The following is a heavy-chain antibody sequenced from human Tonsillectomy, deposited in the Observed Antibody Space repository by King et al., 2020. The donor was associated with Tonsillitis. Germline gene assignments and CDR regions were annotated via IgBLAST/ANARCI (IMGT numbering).Heavy chain of an antibody. CDR3: ARGYSSSTHYYYYGMDV. D-gene: IGHD6-6*01. J-gene: IGHJ6*02. Sequence: MQLQESGPGLVKPSETLSLTCTVSGGSISSSSYYWGWIRQPPGKGLEWIGSIYYSGSTYYNPSLKSRVTISVDTSKNQFSLKLSSVTAADTAVYYCARGYSSSTHYYYYGMDVWGQGTTVTVSS. CDR1: GGSISSSSYY. CDR2: IYYSGST. V-gene: IGHV4-39*07.